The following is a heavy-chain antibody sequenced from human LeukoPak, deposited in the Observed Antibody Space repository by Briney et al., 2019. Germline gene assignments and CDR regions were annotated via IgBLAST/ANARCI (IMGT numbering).Heavy chain of an antibody. CDR1: GYTFTNYD. CDR2: MTPDNGNT. J-gene: IGHJ4*02. D-gene: IGHD3-22*01. V-gene: IGHV1-8*01. CDR3: ARDRRVTYYYDSSGYYYGY. Sequence: ASVKVSCKASGYTFTNYDINWVRQAAGQGLEWMGWMTPDNGNTGYAQKFQGRVTMTRSTSTSTAYMELSGLRSDDTAVYYCARDRRVTYYYDSSGYYYGYWGQGTLVTVSS.